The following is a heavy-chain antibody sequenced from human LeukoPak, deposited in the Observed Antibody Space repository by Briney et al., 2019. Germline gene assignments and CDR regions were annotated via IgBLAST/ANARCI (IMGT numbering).Heavy chain of an antibody. J-gene: IGHJ4*02. V-gene: IGHV3-23*01. CDR1: GFTFSSYA. CDR2: ISGSSSNT. CDR3: AKGSSSNWNIYGY. Sequence: PGGSLRLSCAASGFTFSSYAMTWVRQAPGKGLEWVSAISGSSSNTYYADSVKGRFTISRDNSKNTLYLQISSLRAEDTAVYYRAKGSSSNWNIYGYWGQGILVTVSS. D-gene: IGHD6-13*01.